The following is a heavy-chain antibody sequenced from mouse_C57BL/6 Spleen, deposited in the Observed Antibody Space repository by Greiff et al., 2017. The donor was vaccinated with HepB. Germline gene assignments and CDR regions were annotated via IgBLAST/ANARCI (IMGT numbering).Heavy chain of an antibody. V-gene: IGHV1-61*01. CDR3: ARPDSSGYYFDY. Sequence: QQSCKASGYTFTSYWMDWVKQRPGQGLEWIGNIYPSDSETHYNQKFKDKATLTVDKSSSTAYMQLSSLTSEDSAVYYCARPDSSGYYFDYWGQGTTLTVSS. CDR2: IYPSDSET. CDR1: GYTFTSYW. J-gene: IGHJ2*01. D-gene: IGHD3-2*02.